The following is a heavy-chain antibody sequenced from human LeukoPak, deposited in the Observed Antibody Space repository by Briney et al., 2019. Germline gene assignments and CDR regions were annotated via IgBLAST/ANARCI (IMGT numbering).Heavy chain of an antibody. J-gene: IGHJ3*02. CDR2: INHSGST. CDR3: ASPTTVTTSAYRAFDI. D-gene: IGHD4-17*01. Sequence: SETLSLTCAVYGGSFSDYYWSWIRQPPGKGLEWIGEINHSGSTNYSPSLRSRVTISVDTSKNQFSLNLRSVTAADTAVYYCASPTTVTTSAYRAFDIWGQGTMVTVSS. CDR1: GGSFSDYY. V-gene: IGHV4-34*01.